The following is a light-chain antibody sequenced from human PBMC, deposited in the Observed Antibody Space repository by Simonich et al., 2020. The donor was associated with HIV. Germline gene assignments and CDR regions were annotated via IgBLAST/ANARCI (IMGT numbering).Light chain of an antibody. V-gene: IGKV3-15*01. CDR3: QHYNNWPPGT. CDR1: QSVSTN. J-gene: IGKJ1*01. CDR2: GAS. Sequence: KVMTQSPATLSVSPGETATLSCRARQSVSTNLAWYQQKPGQAPGLLIYGASTRATGIPARFSCSGSGTEFTLTISSLQSEDFAIYYCQHYNNWPPGTFGQGTKVEFK.